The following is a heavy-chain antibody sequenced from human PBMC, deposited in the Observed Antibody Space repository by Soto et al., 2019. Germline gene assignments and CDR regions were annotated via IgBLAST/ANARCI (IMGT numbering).Heavy chain of an antibody. Sequence: QVQLVQSGAEVKKPGASVKVSCKASGYTFTSYYMHWVRQAPGQGLEWLGIINPSGGSTSYAQKFQGRVTMTRDTSTSTVYMELSSLRSEHTAVYYCARGNYYDSSGYYGAYFDYWGQGTLVTVSS. V-gene: IGHV1-46*01. CDR3: ARGNYYDSSGYYGAYFDY. CDR1: GYTFTSYY. J-gene: IGHJ4*02. CDR2: INPSGGST. D-gene: IGHD3-22*01.